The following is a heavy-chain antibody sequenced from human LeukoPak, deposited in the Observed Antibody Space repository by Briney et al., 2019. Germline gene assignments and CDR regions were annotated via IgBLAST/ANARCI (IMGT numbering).Heavy chain of an antibody. V-gene: IGHV5-51*01. J-gene: IGHJ5*02. D-gene: IGHD6-13*01. CDR2: IYPGDSDT. CDR3: ARQSKQQLEDWFDP. Sequence: GESLNISCKASGYSFTSYWIAWVRQMPGKGLEWMGIIYPGDSDTRYSPSFQGQVTISVDKSISTAYLQWSSLKASDTAIYFCARQSKQQLEDWFDPWGQGTPVTASS. CDR1: GYSFTSYW.